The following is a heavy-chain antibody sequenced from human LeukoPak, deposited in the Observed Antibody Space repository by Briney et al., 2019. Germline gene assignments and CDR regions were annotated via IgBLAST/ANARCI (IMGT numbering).Heavy chain of an antibody. J-gene: IGHJ5*01. CDR3: ARAGGTYYYESSGYYYQNWFDS. D-gene: IGHD3-22*01. Sequence: ASVKVSCKASGYRFSDYYMHWVRQAPGQGLEWMGRINSNSGSTGFAEKFRGRVTMTRDTSISTAYMELSRLTSDDTAVYYCARAGGTYYYESSGYYYQNWFDSWGQGTLVTVSS. CDR1: GYRFSDYY. CDR2: INSNSGST. V-gene: IGHV1-2*06.